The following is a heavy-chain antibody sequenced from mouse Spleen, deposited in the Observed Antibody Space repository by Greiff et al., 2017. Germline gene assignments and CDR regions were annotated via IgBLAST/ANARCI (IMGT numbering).Heavy chain of an antibody. D-gene: IGHD2-4*01. V-gene: IGHV14-3*02. CDR1: GFNIKDTY. CDR3: ASLIYYDYDNYAMDY. Sequence: EVQLQQSGAELVKPGASVKLSCTASGFNIKDTYMHWVKQRPEQGLEWIGRIDPANGNTKYDPKFQGKATITADTSSNTAYLQLSSLTSEDTAVYYCASLIYYDYDNYAMDYWGQGTSVTVSS. CDR2: IDPANGNT. J-gene: IGHJ4*01.